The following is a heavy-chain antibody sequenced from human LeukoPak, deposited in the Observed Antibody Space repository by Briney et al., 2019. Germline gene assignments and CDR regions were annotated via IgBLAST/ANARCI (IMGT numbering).Heavy chain of an antibody. V-gene: IGHV3-23*01. D-gene: IGHD3-9*01. CDR3: AKFHDILTGPPPYYYYGMDV. CDR2: ISGSGGST. J-gene: IGHJ6*02. CDR1: GFTFSSYA. Sequence: GGSLRLSCAAPGFTFSSYAMSWGRQAPGKRLEWVSAISGSGGSTYYADSLKGRFTISRDRSKNTLYLQMNSLRAEYTAVYYCAKFHDILTGPPPYYYYGMDVWGQGTTVTVSS.